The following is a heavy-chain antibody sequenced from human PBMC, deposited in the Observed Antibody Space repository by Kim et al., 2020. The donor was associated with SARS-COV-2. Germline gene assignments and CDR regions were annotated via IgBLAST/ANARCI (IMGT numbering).Heavy chain of an antibody. CDR1: GFTFSSYG. D-gene: IGHD3-22*01. CDR3: ARHLGYYDSSGYYSRYYGMDV. J-gene: IGHJ6*02. V-gene: IGHV3-33*01. Sequence: GGSLRLSCAASGFTFSSYGMHWVRQAPGKGLEWVAVIWYDGSNKYYADSVKGRFTISRDNSKNTLYLQMNSLRAEDTAVYYCARHLGYYDSSGYYSRYYGMDVRGQGATVTVSS. CDR2: IWYDGSNK.